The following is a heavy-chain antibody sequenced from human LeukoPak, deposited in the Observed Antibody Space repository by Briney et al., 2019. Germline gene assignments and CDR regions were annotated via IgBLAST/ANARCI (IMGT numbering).Heavy chain of an antibody. J-gene: IGHJ3*01. CDR1: GFTFSPYT. CDR2: INTGSTTI. Sequence: GGSLRLSCAASGFTFSPYTMHWFRQPPGKGLEWISYINTGSTTIYYADSVKGRFTVSRDNAKNSLYLHMNSLRAEDTAVYYCARDSSVSEFDVWGHGTMVTVSS. V-gene: IGHV3-48*01. CDR3: ARDSSVSEFDV. D-gene: IGHD6-6*01.